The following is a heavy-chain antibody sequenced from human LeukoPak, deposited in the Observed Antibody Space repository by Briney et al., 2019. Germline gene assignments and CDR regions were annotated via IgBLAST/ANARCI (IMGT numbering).Heavy chain of an antibody. CDR1: GFIFSNYW. CDR2: IKQDGSER. J-gene: IGHJ4*02. D-gene: IGHD3-10*01. V-gene: IGHV3-7*04. CDR3: ARGITMAN. Sequence: GGSLRLSCAASGFIFSNYWMTWVRQAPGKGLEWVANIKQDGSERDYVDSVKGRFTISRDDAKNSLYLQMNSLRAEDTAVYYCARGITMANWGQGTLVTVSS.